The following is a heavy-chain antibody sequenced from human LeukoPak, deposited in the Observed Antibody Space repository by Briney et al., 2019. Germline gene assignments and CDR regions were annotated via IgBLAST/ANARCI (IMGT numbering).Heavy chain of an antibody. D-gene: IGHD6-6*01. Sequence: SETLSLTCAVYGGSFSGYYWSWIRQPPGKGPEWIGEINHSGSTNYNPSLKSRVTISVDTSKNQFSLKLSSVTAADTAVYYCARGGQLSLFRWGQGTLVTVSS. CDR2: INHSGST. J-gene: IGHJ4*02. CDR1: GGSFSGYY. V-gene: IGHV4-34*01. CDR3: ARGGQLSLFR.